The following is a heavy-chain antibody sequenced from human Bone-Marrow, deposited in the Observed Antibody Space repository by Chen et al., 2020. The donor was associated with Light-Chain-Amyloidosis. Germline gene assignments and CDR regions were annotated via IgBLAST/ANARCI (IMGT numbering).Heavy chain of an antibody. D-gene: IGHD3-9*01. CDR1: GFALRSYA. CDR2: ISGRGGSR. J-gene: IGHJ3*02. V-gene: IGHV3-23*04. CDR3: AKDISYDDILPGYPADAFDI. Sequence: EVQLVESGGGLLQRGGSLRLSCAASGFALRSYAMSWVRPAPGKGRGGVSSISGRGGSRYYGDSGKGRFTISRENSKNALFLQRNSLRADDTAVYYCAKDISYDDILPGYPADAFDIWGQGTMVTVSS.